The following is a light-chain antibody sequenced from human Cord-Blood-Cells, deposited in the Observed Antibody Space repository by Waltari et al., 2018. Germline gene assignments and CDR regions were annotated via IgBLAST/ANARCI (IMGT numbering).Light chain of an antibody. Sequence: DIQMTHSPSSLSASVGDRVTIPCRASQSISSYLNWYQQKPGKAPKLLIYAASSLQSGVPARFSGSGSGTDFTLTISSLQPEDFVTYYCQQSYSTLSYTFGQGTKLEIK. CDR1: QSISSY. J-gene: IGKJ2*01. CDR2: AAS. CDR3: QQSYSTLSYT. V-gene: IGKV1-39*01.